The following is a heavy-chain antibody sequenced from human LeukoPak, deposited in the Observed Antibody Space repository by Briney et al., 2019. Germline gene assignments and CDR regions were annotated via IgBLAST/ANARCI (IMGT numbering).Heavy chain of an antibody. J-gene: IGHJ4*02. D-gene: IGHD2-21*02. Sequence: PGGSLRLSCAASGFTFSTYEMHWVRQAPGKGLVWVSRINADGSRTGYADSVKGRFTFSGDNARNTLYLQMNSLRAEDTAVYYCARELPREVTLDYWGQGTLVTVSS. V-gene: IGHV3-74*01. CDR3: ARELPREVTLDY. CDR1: GFTFSTYE. CDR2: INADGSRT.